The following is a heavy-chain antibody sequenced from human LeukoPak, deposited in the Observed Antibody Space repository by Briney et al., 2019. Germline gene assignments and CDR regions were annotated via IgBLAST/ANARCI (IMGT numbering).Heavy chain of an antibody. J-gene: IGHJ2*01. CDR3: ASRTIGSGSYYYFDL. V-gene: IGHV4-30-2*01. D-gene: IGHD3-10*01. CDR1: GGSISSGDYS. Sequence: PSETLSLTCAVSGGSISSGDYSWSWIRQPPGKGLEWIGYIYHSGSTYYNPSLKSRVTISVDRSKNQFSLKLSSVTAADTAVYYCASRTIGSGSYYYFDLWGRGTLVTVSS. CDR2: IYHSGST.